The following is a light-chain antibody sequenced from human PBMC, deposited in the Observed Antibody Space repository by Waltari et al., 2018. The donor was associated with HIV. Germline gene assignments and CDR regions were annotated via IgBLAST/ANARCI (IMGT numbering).Light chain of an antibody. CDR3: SSYTSSSTYI. J-gene: IGLJ1*01. CDR2: DVS. V-gene: IGLV2-14*03. CDR1: SSDVGGHNF. Sequence: QSALTQPASVSGSPRQSITISCTGTSSDVGGHNFVSWYQQHPGKAPQLMIYDVSNRPSGISNRFSGSKSGNMASLTISGLQAEDEADYYCSSYTSSSTYIFGTGTKVTVL.